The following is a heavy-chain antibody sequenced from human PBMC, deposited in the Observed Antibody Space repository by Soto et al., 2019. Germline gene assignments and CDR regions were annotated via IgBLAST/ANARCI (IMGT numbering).Heavy chain of an antibody. Sequence: QVQVVESGGGVVQPGRSLKLSCAASGFTFSNFGMHWVRQAPGKGLEWVAVIWHDGKEKYYADSAKGRSTISRDNSKNTLYLQMNSLRAEDTAVYYCASDPGQDEAMDYWGQGTLVTVSS. V-gene: IGHV3-33*01. CDR1: GFTFSNFG. CDR2: IWHDGKEK. CDR3: ASDPGQDEAMDY. J-gene: IGHJ4*02.